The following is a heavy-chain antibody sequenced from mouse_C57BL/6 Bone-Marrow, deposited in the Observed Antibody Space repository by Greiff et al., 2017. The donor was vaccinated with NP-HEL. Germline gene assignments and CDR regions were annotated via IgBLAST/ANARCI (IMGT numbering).Heavy chain of an antibody. CDR1: GYTFTSYW. Sequence: VQLQQPGAELVRPGSSVKLSCKASGYTFTSYWMHWVKQRPIQGLEWIGNIDPSDSETHYNQKFKDKATLTVDKSSSTAYMQLSSLTSEDSAVYYCARREVLYWYFEVWGTGTTVTASS. J-gene: IGHJ1*03. V-gene: IGHV1-52*01. CDR3: ARREVLYWYFEV. CDR2: IDPSDSET.